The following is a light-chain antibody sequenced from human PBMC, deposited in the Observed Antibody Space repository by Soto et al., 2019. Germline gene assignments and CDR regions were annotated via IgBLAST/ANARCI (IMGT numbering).Light chain of an antibody. J-gene: IGKJ4*01. CDR2: KTS. CDR1: QSISSW. Sequence: DIQMTQSPSTLSASVGDRVTITCRASQSISSWLAWYQQKPGKAPKLLIYKTSSLESGVPSRFSGSGSGTEFTLTITSLQPDDFASYYCQQYNSYPLSFGGGTQVEIE. V-gene: IGKV1-5*03. CDR3: QQYNSYPLS.